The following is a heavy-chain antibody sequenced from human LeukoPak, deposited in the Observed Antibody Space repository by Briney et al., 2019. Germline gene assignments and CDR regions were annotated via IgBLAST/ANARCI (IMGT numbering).Heavy chain of an antibody. CDR3: ARDQGYCGSTGCIRWHDY. D-gene: IGHD2-2*01. CDR1: GFTFNSFS. CDR2: ISHTGDTI. J-gene: IGHJ4*02. Sequence: GGSLRLSCAASGFTFNSFSMNWVRQAPGKELEWLLYISHTGDTIYYADSVKGRFNIARDNAKDTLYLQMNGLRAEDTAVYYCARDQGYCGSTGCIRWHDYWGQGTLVTVSS. V-gene: IGHV3-48*01.